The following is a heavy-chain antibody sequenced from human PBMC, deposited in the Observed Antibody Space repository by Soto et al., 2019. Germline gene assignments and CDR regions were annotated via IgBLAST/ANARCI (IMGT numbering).Heavy chain of an antibody. D-gene: IGHD2-8*01. J-gene: IGHJ6*03. Sequence: SETLSLTCAVYGGSFSGYYWSWIRQPPGKGLEWIGEINHSGSANYNPSLKSRVTISVDTSKNQFSLKLSSVTAADTAVYYCARGTDCTNGVCYTGYYYMGVWGKGTTVTVSS. CDR1: GGSFSGYY. CDR3: ARGTDCTNGVCYTGYYYMGV. V-gene: IGHV4-34*01. CDR2: INHSGSA.